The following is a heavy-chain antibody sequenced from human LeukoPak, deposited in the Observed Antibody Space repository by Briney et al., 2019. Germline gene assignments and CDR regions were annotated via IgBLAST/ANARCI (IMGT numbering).Heavy chain of an antibody. CDR2: IRDDGSKQ. CDR3: ATEGHDGSVRHYVYPEY. Sequence: PGGSLRLSCVASGVPSCIYGMPWGRQTPGKGLEWVAFIRDDGSKQYYLDSVKGRFTISRDESKNTLYLQMIRLRPDDTGLYYCATEGHDGSVRHYVYPEYWGPGTLVTVSS. J-gene: IGHJ4*02. CDR1: GVPSCIYG. D-gene: IGHD3-10*02. V-gene: IGHV3-30*02.